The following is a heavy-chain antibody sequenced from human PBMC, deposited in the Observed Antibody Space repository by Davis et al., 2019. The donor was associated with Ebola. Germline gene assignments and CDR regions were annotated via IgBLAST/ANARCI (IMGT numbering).Heavy chain of an antibody. V-gene: IGHV3-23*01. D-gene: IGHD2-8*01. Sequence: GGSLRLSCAASGFTFSTYGMSWVRQAPGKGLEWVSAISGSGSSTYYADSVKGRFTISRDNSKNTLYLQMNSLRAEDTAVYYCAKVPNVGCFNGVCSYGDYYYMEVWGIGTTVTVSS. CDR3: AKVPNVGCFNGVCSYGDYYYMEV. CDR1: GFTFSTYG. CDR2: ISGSGSST. J-gene: IGHJ6*03.